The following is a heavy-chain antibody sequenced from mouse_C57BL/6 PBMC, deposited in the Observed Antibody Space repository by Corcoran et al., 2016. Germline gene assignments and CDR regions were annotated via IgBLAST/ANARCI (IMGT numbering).Heavy chain of an antibody. CDR1: GYTFTDYY. V-gene: IGHV1-26*01. CDR2: INPNNGGT. J-gene: IGHJ3*01. D-gene: IGHD2-4*01. Sequence: EVQLQQSGPELVKPGASVKISCKASGYTFTDYYMNWVKQSHGKSLEWIGDINPNNGGTSYNQKFKGKATLTVNKSSSTASMERRSPTSEDAAVADFSPRGLRRWFAYGGQGTLVTVSA. CDR3: SPRGLRRWFAY.